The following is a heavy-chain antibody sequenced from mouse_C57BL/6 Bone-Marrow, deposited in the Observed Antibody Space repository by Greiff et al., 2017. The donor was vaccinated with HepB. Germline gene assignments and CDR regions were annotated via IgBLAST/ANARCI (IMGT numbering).Heavy chain of an antibody. Sequence: VKLQESGPGLVKPSQSLFLTCSITGFPITSGYYWIWIRQSPGKPLEWMGYITHSGETFYNPSLQSPISITRETSKNQFFLQLNSVTTEDTAMYYCAGDGVITTVVATDFDYWGQGTTLTVSS. CDR2: ITHSGET. CDR3: AGDGVITTVVATDFDY. J-gene: IGHJ2*01. D-gene: IGHD1-1*01. V-gene: IGHV12-3*01. CDR1: GFPITSGYY.